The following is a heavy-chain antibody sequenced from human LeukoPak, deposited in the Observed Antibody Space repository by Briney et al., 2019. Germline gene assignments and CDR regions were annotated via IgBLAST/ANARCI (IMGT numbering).Heavy chain of an antibody. CDR3: ANSGPSCY. D-gene: IGHD5-12*01. Sequence: GGSLRLSCAASGFTFSSYGMHWVRQAPGKGLEWVAVISYDGSNKYYADSVKDRFTIPRDKSKNTLYLQMNSLRAEDTAVYYCANSGPSCYWGQGTLVTVSS. J-gene: IGHJ4*02. CDR1: GFTFSSYG. CDR2: ISYDGSNK. V-gene: IGHV3-30*18.